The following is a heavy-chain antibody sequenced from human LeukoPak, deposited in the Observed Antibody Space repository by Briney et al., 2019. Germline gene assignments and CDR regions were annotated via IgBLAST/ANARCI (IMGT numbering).Heavy chain of an antibody. CDR2: ISGSGGST. D-gene: IGHD3-10*01. CDR1: GFTFSSYA. J-gene: IGHJ3*02. CDR3: AKRGPSWFGELLGAFDI. Sequence: PGGSLRLSCAASGFTFSSYAMSWVRQAPGKGLEWVSAISGSGGSTYYADSVKGRFTISRDNSKNTLYLQMNSLRAEDTAVYYCAKRGPSWFGELLGAFDIWGQGTMVTVSS. V-gene: IGHV3-23*01.